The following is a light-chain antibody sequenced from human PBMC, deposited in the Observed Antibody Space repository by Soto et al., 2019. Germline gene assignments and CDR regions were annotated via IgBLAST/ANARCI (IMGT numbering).Light chain of an antibody. CDR3: QQYNNGPPAT. V-gene: IGKV3-15*01. Sequence: EIVLTQSPATLSVSPGEGATLSCRASQSVNRNLAWYQQRPGQAPRLLMYGASVRASGAPGRFRGSGSGTEFSLTISSLQAEDFAVYYCQQYNNGPPATFGGGTKVESK. CDR1: QSVNRN. CDR2: GAS. J-gene: IGKJ4*01.